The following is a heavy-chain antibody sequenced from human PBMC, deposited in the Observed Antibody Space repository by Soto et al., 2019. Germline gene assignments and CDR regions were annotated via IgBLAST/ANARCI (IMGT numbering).Heavy chain of an antibody. CDR1: GVSISSGNW. CDR3: ARLVYDSRLNYLYFDH. V-gene: IGHV4-4*01. Sequence: LSLTCDVSGVSISSGNWWSWVRQPPGKGLEWIAEVYNDGSANYHPSLESRATISVDRSKNQFSLRLSSVTAADTGKYCCARLVYDSRLNYLYFDHWGQGTLVTVSS. J-gene: IGHJ4*02. D-gene: IGHD3-22*01. CDR2: VYNDGSA.